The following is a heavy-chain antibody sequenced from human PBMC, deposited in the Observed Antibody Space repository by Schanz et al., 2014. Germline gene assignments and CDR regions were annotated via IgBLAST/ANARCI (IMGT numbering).Heavy chain of an antibody. CDR1: GFTFRRYG. J-gene: IGHJ4*02. V-gene: IGHV3-23*01. CDR2: IAGDGGGP. D-gene: IGHD2-2*01. CDR3: ARDRSNNFDY. Sequence: EVQMLESGGGLVQPGGSLRLSCVASGFTFRRYGMSWVRQAPGKGLEWVSVIAGDGGGPNYVDSVKGRFTISRDNSKNTLYLQMNSLRVEDTALYYCARDRSNNFDYWGQGTLVTVSS.